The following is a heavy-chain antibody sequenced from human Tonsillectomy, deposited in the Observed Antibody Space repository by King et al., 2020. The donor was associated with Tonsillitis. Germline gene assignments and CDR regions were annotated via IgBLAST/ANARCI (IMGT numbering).Heavy chain of an antibody. J-gene: IGHJ4*02. V-gene: IGHV4-59*08. CDR2: IYYSGST. D-gene: IGHD3-22*01. CDR1: GGSISSYY. CDR3: ARHGYYDCRGYYYFDL. Sequence: QLQESGPGLVKPSETLSLTCTVSGGSISSYYWSWIRQPPGKGLEWIGYIYYSGSTNYNPSLKSRVTISVDTSKNQFSLKLSSVTAADTAVYYCARHGYYDCRGYYYFDLWGPGTLVTVSS.